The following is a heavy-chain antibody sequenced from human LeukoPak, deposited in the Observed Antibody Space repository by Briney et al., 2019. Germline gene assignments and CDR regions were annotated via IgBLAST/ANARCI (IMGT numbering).Heavy chain of an antibody. V-gene: IGHV1-2*02. CDR2: INPNSGGT. D-gene: IGHD6-6*01. J-gene: IGHJ4*02. CDR1: GYTFTGYY. CDR3: APTMYSSSAYYFDY. Sequence: ASVKVSCKASGYTFTGYYMHWVRQAPGQGLEWMGWINPNSGGTNYAQKFQGRVTMTRDTSISTAYMELGRLRSDDTATYYCAPTMYSSSAYYFDYWGQGTQVTVSS.